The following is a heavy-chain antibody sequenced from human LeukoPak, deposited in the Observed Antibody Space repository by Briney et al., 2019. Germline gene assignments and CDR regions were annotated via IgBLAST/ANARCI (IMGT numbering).Heavy chain of an antibody. CDR2: INHSGST. D-gene: IGHD6-19*01. J-gene: IGHJ4*02. Sequence: SETLSLTCAVYGESFSGYYWTWIRQPPGKGLEWIGEINHSGSTNYNPSLKSRVTISVDTSKNQFSLKLSSVTAADTAVYYCASGGWYRGYWGQGTLVTVSS. V-gene: IGHV4-34*01. CDR3: ASGGWYRGY. CDR1: GESFSGYY.